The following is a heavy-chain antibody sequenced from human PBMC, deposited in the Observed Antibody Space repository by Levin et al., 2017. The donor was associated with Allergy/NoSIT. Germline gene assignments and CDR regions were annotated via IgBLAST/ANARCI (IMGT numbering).Heavy chain of an antibody. V-gene: IGHV3-30*04. D-gene: IGHD6-13*01. J-gene: IGHJ4*02. Sequence: GGSLRLSCAASGFTFSSYAMHWVRQAPGKGLEWVAVISYDGSNKYYADSVKGRFTISRDNSKNTLYLQMNSLRAEDTAVYYCARPYMRIAAATTGDYFDYWGQGTLVTVSS. CDR1: GFTFSSYA. CDR2: ISYDGSNK. CDR3: ARPYMRIAAATTGDYFDY.